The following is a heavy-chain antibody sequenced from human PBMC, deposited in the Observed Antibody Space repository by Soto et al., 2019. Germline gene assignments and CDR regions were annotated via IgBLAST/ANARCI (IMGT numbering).Heavy chain of an antibody. CDR2: IYYSGST. D-gene: IGHD3-16*01. Sequence: KTSETLSLTCTVSGGSISSYYWSWIRQPPGKGLEWIGYIYYSGSTNYNPSLKSRVTISVDTSKNQFSLKLSSVTAADTAVYYCARHGMITFGGVRNYYYYYMDVWGKGTTVTVSS. J-gene: IGHJ6*03. V-gene: IGHV4-59*08. CDR1: GGSISSYY. CDR3: ARHGMITFGGVRNYYYYYMDV.